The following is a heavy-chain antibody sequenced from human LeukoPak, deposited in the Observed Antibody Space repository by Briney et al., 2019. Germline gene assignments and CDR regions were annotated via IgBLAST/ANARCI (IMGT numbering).Heavy chain of an antibody. Sequence: PSETLSLTCAVYGGSFSGYYWSWIRQPPGKGLEWIGEINHSGSTNYNPSLKSRVTISVDTSKNQFSLKLSSVTAADTAVYYCARDRYYDFWSGSVPHDAFDIWGQGTMVTVSS. V-gene: IGHV4-34*01. CDR2: INHSGST. J-gene: IGHJ3*02. CDR3: ARDRYYDFWSGSVPHDAFDI. CDR1: GGSFSGYY. D-gene: IGHD3-3*01.